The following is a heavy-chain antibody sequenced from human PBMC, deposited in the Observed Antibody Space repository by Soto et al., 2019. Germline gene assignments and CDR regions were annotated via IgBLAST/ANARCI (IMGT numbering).Heavy chain of an antibody. CDR1: GFTFSSYA. D-gene: IGHD3-10*01. CDR2: ISGSGGST. V-gene: IGHV3-23*01. J-gene: IGHJ5*02. Sequence: EVQLLESGGGLVQPGWSLRLSCAASGFTFSSYAMSWGRQAPGKGLEWVSAISGSGGSTYYADSVKGRFTISRDNPKNTLYLQLNSLRAEDTAVYYCAKDYYGSGAINWFDPWGQGTLVTVSS. CDR3: AKDYYGSGAINWFDP.